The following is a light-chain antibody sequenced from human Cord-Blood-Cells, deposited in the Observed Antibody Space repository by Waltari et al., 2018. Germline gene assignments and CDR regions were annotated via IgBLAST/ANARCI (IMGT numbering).Light chain of an antibody. V-gene: IGKV1-5*01. CDR3: QQYNSYSYT. CDR1: QSISSW. J-gene: IGKJ2*01. CDR2: DAS. Sequence: DIQMTQSPSTLSASVGDRVTITCRASQSISSWLAWYQQKPGKAPKLLIYDASSLESGVPSRFSGSGSGTDFTLTISSLQPDDFATYYCQQYNSYSYTFGQWTKLEIK.